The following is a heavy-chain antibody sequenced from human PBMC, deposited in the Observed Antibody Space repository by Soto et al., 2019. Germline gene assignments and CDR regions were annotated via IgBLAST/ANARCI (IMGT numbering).Heavy chain of an antibody. J-gene: IGHJ6*02. CDR3: AVPAAIPVFGGYSGMDV. D-gene: IGHD2-2*02. CDR2: ISGSGGST. Sequence: EVQLLESGGGLVQPGGSLRLSCAASGFTFSSYAMSWVRQAPGKGLEWVSAISGSGGSTYYADSVKGRFTISRDNSKNTLYLRMNSLRAEDTAVYYCAVPAAIPVFGGYSGMDVWGQGTTVTVSS. CDR1: GFTFSSYA. V-gene: IGHV3-23*01.